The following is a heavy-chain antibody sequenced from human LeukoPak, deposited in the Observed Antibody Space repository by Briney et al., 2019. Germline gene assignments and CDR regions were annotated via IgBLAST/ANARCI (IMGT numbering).Heavy chain of an antibody. D-gene: IGHD4-17*01. V-gene: IGHV3-73*01. J-gene: IGHJ4*02. Sequence: PGGSLKLSCATSGFTFNGSALHWVRQASGQGLEWVGRIRSKAHRYATAYAASVKGRFTVSRDDSKNMAYLQMNSLKTEDTAIYYCTRRHYGDYAVDNWGQGTLVTVSS. CDR2: IRSKAHRYAT. CDR1: GFTFNGSA. CDR3: TRRHYGDYAVDN.